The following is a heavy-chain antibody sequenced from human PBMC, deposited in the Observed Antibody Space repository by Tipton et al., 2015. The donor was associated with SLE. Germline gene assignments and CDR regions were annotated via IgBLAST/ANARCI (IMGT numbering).Heavy chain of an antibody. CDR2: IIPILGIA. J-gene: IGHJ4*02. D-gene: IGHD4-17*01. CDR3: ARDMTTGTHGGY. CDR1: GYTFTSYG. V-gene: IGHV1-69*09. Sequence: QLVQSGAAVKKPGASVKVSCKASGYTFTSYGISWVRQAPGQGLEWMGRIIPILGIANYAQKFQGRVTITADKSTSTAYMELSSLRSEDTAVYYCARDMTTGTHGGYWGQGTLVTVSS.